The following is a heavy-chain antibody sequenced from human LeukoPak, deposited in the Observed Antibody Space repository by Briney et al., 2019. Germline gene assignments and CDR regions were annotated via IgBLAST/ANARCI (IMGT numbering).Heavy chain of an antibody. Sequence: ASVKVSCKASGYTFTSYYMHWVRQAPGQGLEWMVIINPSGGSTSYAQKFQGRVTMTRDTSTSTVYMELSSLRSEDTAVYYCARCIAAAGHYYYYYGMDVWGQGTKVTVSS. CDR1: GYTFTSYY. J-gene: IGHJ6*02. D-gene: IGHD6-13*01. CDR2: INPSGGST. CDR3: ARCIAAAGHYYYYYGMDV. V-gene: IGHV1-46*01.